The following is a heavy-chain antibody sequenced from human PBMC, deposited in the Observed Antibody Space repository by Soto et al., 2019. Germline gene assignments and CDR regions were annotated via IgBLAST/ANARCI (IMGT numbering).Heavy chain of an antibody. CDR1: GYTFTSSG. D-gene: IGHD3-3*01. Sequence: ASVKVSFKASGYTFTSSGISWVRQAPGQGLEWMGWISTDNGNTNYAQHLQGRVSMTTDTSTSTAYMDLRSLRSDDTAVYYCARDQGITXFGVYSMYYYGMDVWG. V-gene: IGHV1-18*01. J-gene: IGHJ6*02. CDR2: ISTDNGNT. CDR3: ARDQGITXFGVYSMYYYGMDV.